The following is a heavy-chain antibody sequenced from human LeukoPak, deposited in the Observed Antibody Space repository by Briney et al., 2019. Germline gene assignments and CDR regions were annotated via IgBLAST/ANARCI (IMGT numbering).Heavy chain of an antibody. CDR2: IYYSGST. CDR1: GGSISSSSYY. CDR3: ARAALRTPLTYFDY. V-gene: IGHV4-39*07. Sequence: SETLSLTCTVSGGSISSSSYYWGWIRQPPGKGLEWIGSIYYSGSTYYNPSLKSRATISVHTSKNQFSLKLSSVTAADTAVYYCARAALRTPLTYFDYWGQGTLVTVSS. J-gene: IGHJ4*02. D-gene: IGHD5-12*01.